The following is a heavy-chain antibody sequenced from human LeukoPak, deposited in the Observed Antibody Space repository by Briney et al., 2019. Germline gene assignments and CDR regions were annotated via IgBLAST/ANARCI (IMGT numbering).Heavy chain of an antibody. Sequence: SETLSLTCTVSGGSISSYYWSWIRQPPGKGLEWTANIYHTGSTNYNPSLSSRVTISIATAKNQFSLKLTSVTAADTAVYYCARRGRNSSGWQDYLWGQGTLVTVSS. CDR3: ARRGRNSSGWQDYL. CDR1: GGSISSYY. CDR2: IYHTGST. J-gene: IGHJ4*02. V-gene: IGHV4-59*01. D-gene: IGHD6-25*01.